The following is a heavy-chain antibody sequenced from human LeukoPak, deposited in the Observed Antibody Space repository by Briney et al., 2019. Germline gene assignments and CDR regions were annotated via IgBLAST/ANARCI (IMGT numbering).Heavy chain of an antibody. J-gene: IGHJ4*02. CDR3: ARAEAAAGLNYFDY. D-gene: IGHD6-13*01. CDR2: IYNGGST. V-gene: IGHV3-53*01. Sequence: HPGGSLRLSCAASGFTVSSNYMSWVRQAPGKGLEWVSVIYNGGSTYYADSVRGRFTIPRDNSKNTLYLQMNSLRAEDTAVYYCARAEAAAGLNYFDYWGQGTLVTVSS. CDR1: GFTVSSNY.